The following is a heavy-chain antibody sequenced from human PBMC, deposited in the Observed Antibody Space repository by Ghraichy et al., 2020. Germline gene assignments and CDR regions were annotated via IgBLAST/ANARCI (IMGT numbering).Heavy chain of an antibody. CDR3: AREKQPGGAAAGTGY. D-gene: IGHD6-13*01. CDR1: GFTFSSYW. J-gene: IGHJ4*02. Sequence: GGSLRLSCEASGFTFSSYWMNWVRQSPGKGLEWVANIKQDGGEKHYVDSVNGRFTISRDNAKNSLYLQVNSLRVEDTAVYYCAREKQPGGAAAGTGYWGQGTLVTVSS. V-gene: IGHV3-7*01. CDR2: IKQDGGEK.